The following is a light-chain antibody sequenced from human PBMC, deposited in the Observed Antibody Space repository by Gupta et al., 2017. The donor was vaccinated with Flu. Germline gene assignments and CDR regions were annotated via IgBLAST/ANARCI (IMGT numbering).Light chain of an antibody. CDR2: KDT. V-gene: IGLV3-25*02. J-gene: IGLJ1*01. Sequence: SYELTQPPSVSVSPGQTARITCFGDLLAKQYAYWYQQKPGQAPVMVIYKDTERPSGIPERFSGSTSGTTVTLTISGVQAEDEADYYCQSADSSGTYVFGTGTKATVL. CDR1: LLAKQY. CDR3: QSADSSGTYV.